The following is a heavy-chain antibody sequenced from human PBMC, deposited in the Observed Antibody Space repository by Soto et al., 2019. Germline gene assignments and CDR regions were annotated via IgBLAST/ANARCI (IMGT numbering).Heavy chain of an antibody. D-gene: IGHD3-10*01. CDR1: GYTFTSYD. J-gene: IGHJ4*02. CDR2: MNPNSGNT. CDR3: ARGYRYYYYGSGSYYDYFDY. Sequence: ASVKVSCKASGYTFTSYDINWVRQATGRGLEWMGWMNPNSGNTGYAQKFRGRVTMTRNTSISTAYMELSSLRSEDTAVYYCARGYRYYYYGSGSYYDYFDYWGQGTLVTVSS. V-gene: IGHV1-8*01.